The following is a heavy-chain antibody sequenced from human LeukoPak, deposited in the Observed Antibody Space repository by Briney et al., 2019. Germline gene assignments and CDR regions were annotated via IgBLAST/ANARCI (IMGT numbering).Heavy chain of an antibody. CDR3: ARAPRGSLGDWFDP. Sequence: PSETLSLTCAVYGGSFSDYYWSWIRQPPGKGLEWIGEINHSGSTNYNPSLKSRVTISVDTSKNQFSLKLSSVTAADTAVYYCARAPRGSLGDWFDPWGQGTLVTVSS. J-gene: IGHJ5*02. D-gene: IGHD1-26*01. CDR1: GGSFSDYY. CDR2: INHSGST. V-gene: IGHV4-34*01.